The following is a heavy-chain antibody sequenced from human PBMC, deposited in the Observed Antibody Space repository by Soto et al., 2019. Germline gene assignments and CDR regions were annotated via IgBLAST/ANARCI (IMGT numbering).Heavy chain of an antibody. D-gene: IGHD3-9*01. Sequence: PAEALCLTCSFSGGSISIGYYDWSWIRQPPGKGLEWIGNIYYSGNTYYNPSLKSRLIISIDTSKKQFSLKVGSVTAADTAVYYCASSSIYGMDVWGQGTPVTVSS. CDR1: GGSISIGYYD. V-gene: IGHV4-30-4*02. CDR2: IYYSGNT. CDR3: ASSSIYGMDV. J-gene: IGHJ6*01.